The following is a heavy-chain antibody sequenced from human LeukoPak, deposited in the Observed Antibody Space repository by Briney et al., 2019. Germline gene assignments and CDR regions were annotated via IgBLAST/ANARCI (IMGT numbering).Heavy chain of an antibody. CDR1: GFTFSSYW. CDR2: IKQDGSEK. V-gene: IGHV3-7*01. D-gene: IGHD5-18*01. J-gene: IGHJ4*02. Sequence: GGSLRLSCAASGFTFSSYWMSWVRQAPGKGLEWVANIKQDGSEKYYVDSVKGRFTISRDNAKNSLYLQMNSLRAEDTAVYYCARAVSSRYSYGYPALYFDYWGQGTLVTVSS. CDR3: ARAVSSRYSYGYPALYFDY.